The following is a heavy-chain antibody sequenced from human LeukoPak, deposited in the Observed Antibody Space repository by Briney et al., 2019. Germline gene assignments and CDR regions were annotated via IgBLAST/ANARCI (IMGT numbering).Heavy chain of an antibody. V-gene: IGHV3-21*01. J-gene: IGHJ4*02. CDR3: ARVHVRYTSGWYPFDY. CDR1: GFSFTSYA. Sequence: PGGSLRLSCVASGFSFTSYAMTWVRQAPGRGLEWVSSIAGAGSPTYSADSVKGRFTISRDNAKNSLYLQMNSLRAEDTAVYYCARVHVRYTSGWYPFDYWGQGTLVTVSS. D-gene: IGHD6-19*01. CDR2: IAGAGSPT.